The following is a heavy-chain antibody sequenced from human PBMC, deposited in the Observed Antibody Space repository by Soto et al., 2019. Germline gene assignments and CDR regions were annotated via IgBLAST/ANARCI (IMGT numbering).Heavy chain of an antibody. CDR2: ISAGGGSI. D-gene: IGHD1-26*01. CDR1: GFIFSNHA. Sequence: EVQLLESGGGLVKSGGSLRLSCAGSGFIFSNHALNWVRQAPGKGLEWVSGISAGGGSIEYADSVKGRFTVSRDNYNGTLYLHMESLKPDATAVYYCGREPGTHGPNWLDPWGQGTLVTVSS. V-gene: IGHV3-23*01. CDR3: GREPGTHGPNWLDP. J-gene: IGHJ5*02.